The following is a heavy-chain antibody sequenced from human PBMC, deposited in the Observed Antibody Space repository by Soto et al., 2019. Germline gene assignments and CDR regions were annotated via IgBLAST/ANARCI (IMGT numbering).Heavy chain of an antibody. CDR3: ARDLTYYDFWSGPALLYYYYGMDV. J-gene: IGHJ6*02. D-gene: IGHD3-3*01. Sequence: SYEACGWKFSISRMHRDRQEKGKGLEWGARISYDGSNTYYADSVKGRFTISRDNSKNTLYLQMNSLRAEDTAVYYCARDLTYYDFWSGPALLYYYYGMDVWGQGTTVTVSS. CDR2: ISYDGSNT. V-gene: IGHV3-30-3*01. CDR1: GWKFSISR.